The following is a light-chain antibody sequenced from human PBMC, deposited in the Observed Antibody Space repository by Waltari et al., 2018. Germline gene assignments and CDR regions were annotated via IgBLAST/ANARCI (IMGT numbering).Light chain of an antibody. CDR3: MPILQTLYT. J-gene: IGKJ2*01. V-gene: IGKV2-28*01. Sequence: DIVRTQSPLSRPVAPGEPASISCRSSHSLLHSNGNKYLDCYEQKPGHSPQLLSSLGSKPATGVPHRFTVIGSGTDSTLNISTVEAENVVVYYGMPILQTLYTFGHGPKLAI. CDR2: LGS. CDR1: HSLLHSNGNKY.